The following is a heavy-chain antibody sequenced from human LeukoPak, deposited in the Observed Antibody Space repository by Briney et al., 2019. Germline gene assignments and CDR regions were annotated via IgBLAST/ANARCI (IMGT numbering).Heavy chain of an antibody. Sequence: GGSLRLSCAASGFTFGSYGMHWVRQAPGKGLEWVAVISYDGSNKYYADSVKGRFTISRDNSKNTLYLQMNSLRAEDTAVYYCAKVAVEYYYGSGSFDYWGQGTLVTVSS. CDR2: ISYDGSNK. J-gene: IGHJ4*02. V-gene: IGHV3-30*18. CDR3: AKVAVEYYYGSGSFDY. D-gene: IGHD3-10*01. CDR1: GFTFGSYG.